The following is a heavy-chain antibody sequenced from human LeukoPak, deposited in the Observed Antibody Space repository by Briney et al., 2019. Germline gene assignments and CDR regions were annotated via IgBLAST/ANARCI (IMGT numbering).Heavy chain of an antibody. CDR2: INSDSSLM. J-gene: IGHJ4*02. D-gene: IGHD3-16*01. CDR3: IRDLFDDYSLDY. Sequence: GGSLRLSCSASGFTFSSYSMNWVRQAPGKGLEWVSSINSDSSLMFYAESVKGRFTISRDNARNSLYLQMNSLRAEDTAVYYCIRDLFDDYSLDYWGQGALVTVSS. CDR1: GFTFSSYS. V-gene: IGHV3-21*01.